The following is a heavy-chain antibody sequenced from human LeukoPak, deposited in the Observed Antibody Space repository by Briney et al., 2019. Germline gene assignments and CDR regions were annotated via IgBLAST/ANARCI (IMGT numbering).Heavy chain of an antibody. V-gene: IGHV4-39*07. CDR1: GGSISSSSYY. D-gene: IGHD6-13*01. Sequence: SETLSLTCTVSGGSISSSSYYWGWIRQPPGKGLEWIGSIHYGGSTFYKPSLKSRVTISVDTSKSQFSLKLSSVTAADTAVYYCARVHSSRWYDVYWGQGTLVTVSS. CDR3: ARVHSSRWYDVY. CDR2: IHYGGST. J-gene: IGHJ4*02.